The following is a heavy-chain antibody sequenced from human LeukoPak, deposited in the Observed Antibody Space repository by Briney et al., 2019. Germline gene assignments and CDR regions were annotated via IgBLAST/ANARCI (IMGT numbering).Heavy chain of an antibody. V-gene: IGHV1-69*13. D-gene: IGHD6-19*01. CDR2: IIPIFGTA. CDR3: ARKAVAGYYFDY. J-gene: IGHJ4*02. Sequence: ASVKVSCKASGGTFSSYAISWVRQAPGQGLEWMGGIIPIFGTANYAQKFQGRVTITADESTSTAYMELSSLRSEDTAVYYCARKAVAGYYFDYWAREPWSPSPQ. CDR1: GGTFSSYA.